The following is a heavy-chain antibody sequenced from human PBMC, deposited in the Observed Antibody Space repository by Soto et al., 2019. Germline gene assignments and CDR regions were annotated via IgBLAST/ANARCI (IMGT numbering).Heavy chain of an antibody. D-gene: IGHD1-26*01. Sequence: SETLSLTCSVSGASVSSGGYFWTWIRQLPGKGLEWIGYIYSSGATHYNPSLQSRLSMSLDTSRNQFSLKLTSMTVADTAVYYCARVSGSYYYGMDVWGQGTTVTVSS. J-gene: IGHJ6*02. CDR2: IYSSGAT. CDR3: ARVSGSYYYGMDV. V-gene: IGHV4-31*02. CDR1: GASVSSGGYF.